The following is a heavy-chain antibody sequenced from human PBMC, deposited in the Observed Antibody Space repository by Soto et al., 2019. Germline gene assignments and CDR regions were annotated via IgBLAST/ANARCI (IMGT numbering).Heavy chain of an antibody. CDR2: ISSSSSTI. CDR3: ARPYSGYDSNWFDP. CDR1: GFTFSSYS. Sequence: GGSLRLSCAASGFTFSSYSMNWVRQAPGKGLEWVSYISSSSSTIYYADSVKGRFTISRDNAKNSLYLQMNSLRAEDTAVYYCARPYSGYDSNWFDPWGQGTLVTVSS. D-gene: IGHD5-12*01. J-gene: IGHJ5*02. V-gene: IGHV3-48*01.